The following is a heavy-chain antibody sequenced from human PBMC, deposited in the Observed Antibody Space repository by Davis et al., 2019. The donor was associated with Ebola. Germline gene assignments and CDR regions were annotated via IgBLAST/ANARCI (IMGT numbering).Heavy chain of an antibody. D-gene: IGHD5-24*01. J-gene: IGHJ6*03. CDR3: ARVATGPTRFGRYYYMDV. CDR1: GFTFSSYS. Sequence: PGGSLRLSCAAPGFTFSSYSMNWVRQAPGKGLEWVANIKQDGSEKYYVDSVKGRFTISRDNAKNSLYLQMNSLRAEDTAVYYCARVATGPTRFGRYYYMDVWGKGTTVTVSS. CDR2: IKQDGSEK. V-gene: IGHV3-7*01.